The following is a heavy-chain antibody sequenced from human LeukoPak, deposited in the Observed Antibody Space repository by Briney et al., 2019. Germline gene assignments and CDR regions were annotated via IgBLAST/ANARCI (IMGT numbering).Heavy chain of an antibody. J-gene: IGHJ4*02. D-gene: IGHD4-17*01. CDR2: INQDGREK. CDR1: GFTLSTYW. Sequence: GGSLRLSCAASGFTLSTYWMSWVRQAPGKGLEWVANINQDGREKYHVDSVKGRFTISRDNAKNSLYLQMNSLRAEDSAVYYCARDDNPHYGDYHLFGYWGQGTLVTVSS. CDR3: ARDDNPHYGDYHLFGY. V-gene: IGHV3-7*01.